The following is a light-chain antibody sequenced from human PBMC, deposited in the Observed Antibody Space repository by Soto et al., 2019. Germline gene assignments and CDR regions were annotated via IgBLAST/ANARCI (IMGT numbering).Light chain of an antibody. V-gene: IGKV1-6*01. Sequence: AIQMTQSPSSLSASVGDRVTITCRASQDISDDVGWYQQTPGKAPKLLISGASRLQSGVPSRFSGSGSGAAVTLTIPSRRPEDSATYHCRQDHKYPRTVGQGTKGE. J-gene: IGKJ1*01. CDR1: QDISDD. CDR2: GAS. CDR3: RQDHKYPRT.